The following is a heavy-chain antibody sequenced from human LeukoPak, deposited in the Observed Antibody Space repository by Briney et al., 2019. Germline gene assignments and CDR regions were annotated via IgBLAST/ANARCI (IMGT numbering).Heavy chain of an antibody. D-gene: IGHD2-15*01. V-gene: IGHV1-2*02. Sequence: APVKGSCQASGYTFTGYYMDLVRQAPGQGLEWMGWINPNSGGTNYAQKFQGRVTMTRDTSISTAYMELSRLRSDDTAVYYCARVRRIVFDPWGQGTLVTVSS. CDR3: ARVRRIVFDP. J-gene: IGHJ5*02. CDR2: INPNSGGT. CDR1: GYTFTGYY.